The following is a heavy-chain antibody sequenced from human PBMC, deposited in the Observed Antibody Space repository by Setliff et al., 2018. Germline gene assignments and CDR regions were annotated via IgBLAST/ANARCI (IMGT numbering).Heavy chain of an antibody. V-gene: IGHV4-59*12. D-gene: IGHD3-10*01. CDR1: GDSISRYF. J-gene: IGHJ5*01. CDR3: ARIKWFGETDCFDS. CDR2: IYNSGTT. Sequence: SETLSLTCTVSGDSISRYFWSWIRQPPGKRLEWIGYIYNSGTTNYNPSLKSRVTMSVDTSKNQFSLKLNSLTAADTAVYYCARIKWFGETDCFDSWGQGTLVTVSS.